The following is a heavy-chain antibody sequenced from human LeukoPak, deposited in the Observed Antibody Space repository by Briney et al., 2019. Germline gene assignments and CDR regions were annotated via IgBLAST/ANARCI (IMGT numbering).Heavy chain of an antibody. Sequence: SGGSLRLSCAATGFIFITYSMNWVRQAPGKGLEWVSYISGGSTTIYYADSVKGRFTISRDNAKNSLYLQMSGLRDEDTAVYYCASGNYGQFDYWGQGTLVTVSS. D-gene: IGHD3-10*01. J-gene: IGHJ4*02. V-gene: IGHV3-48*02. CDR1: GFIFITYS. CDR2: ISGGSTTI. CDR3: ASGNYGQFDY.